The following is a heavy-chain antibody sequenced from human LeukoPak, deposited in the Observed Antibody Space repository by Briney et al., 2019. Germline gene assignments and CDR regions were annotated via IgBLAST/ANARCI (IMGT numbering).Heavy chain of an antibody. CDR3: AKNSVWGSYRYHADY. D-gene: IGHD3-16*02. J-gene: IGHJ4*02. Sequence: PGGSLRLSCAASGFTFSSYGMHWVRQAPGKGLEWVAFIRYDGSNKYYADSVKGRFTISRDNSKNTLYLQMNSLRAEDTAVYYCAKNSVWGSYRYHADYWGQGTLVTVSS. CDR1: GFTFSSYG. V-gene: IGHV3-30*02. CDR2: IRYDGSNK.